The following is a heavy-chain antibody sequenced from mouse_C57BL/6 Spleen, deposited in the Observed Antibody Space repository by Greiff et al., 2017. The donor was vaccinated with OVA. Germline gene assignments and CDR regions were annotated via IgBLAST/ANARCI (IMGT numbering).Heavy chain of an antibody. Sequence: QVQLQQSGAELARPGASVKLSCKASGYTFTSYGISWVKQRPGQGLEWIGEIYPRSGNTYYNEKFKGKATLTADKSSSTVYMELRSLTSENSADYFGARWGYYGNYRYDFDYWGQGTTLTVSS. CDR3: ARWGYYGNYRYDFDY. CDR1: GYTFTSYG. J-gene: IGHJ2*01. V-gene: IGHV1-81*01. CDR2: IYPRSGNT. D-gene: IGHD2-1*01.